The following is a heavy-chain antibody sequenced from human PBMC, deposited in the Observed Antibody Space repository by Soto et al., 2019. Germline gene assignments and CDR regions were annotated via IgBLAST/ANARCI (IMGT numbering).Heavy chain of an antibody. Sequence: GASVKVSCKASGYTFTTYYMHWVRQAPGQGLEWMGIINPSGGSTSYAQKFQGRVTMTRDTSTSTVYMELSSLRSEDTAVYYCARGHIAAAVPYYYGMDVWGQGTTVTVSS. CDR3: ARGHIAAAVPYYYGMDV. J-gene: IGHJ6*02. V-gene: IGHV1-46*01. D-gene: IGHD6-13*01. CDR2: INPSGGST. CDR1: GYTFTTYY.